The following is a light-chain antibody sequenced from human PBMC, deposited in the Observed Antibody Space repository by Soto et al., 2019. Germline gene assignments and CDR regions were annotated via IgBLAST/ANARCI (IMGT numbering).Light chain of an antibody. CDR1: QGITNY. Sequence: DIPMTQSPSSLSASVGDRATITCRASQGITNYLAWYQQKPGQVPRLLIYAASTLPAGIPSMFSGSGSGTDLTLTISRLQPEDVATSYCQRYNCARLTFGGGTKGEIK. CDR2: AAS. J-gene: IGKJ4*01. V-gene: IGKV1-27*01. CDR3: QRYNCARLT.